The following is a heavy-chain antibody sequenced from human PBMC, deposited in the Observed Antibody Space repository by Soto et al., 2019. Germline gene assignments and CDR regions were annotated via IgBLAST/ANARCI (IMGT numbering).Heavy chain of an antibody. V-gene: IGHV3-49*03. Sequence: GGSLRLSCAASGFTFISYGMSWFRQAPGKGLEWVGFIRSKAFGGTTEYAASVKGRFTISRDDSKSIAYLQMNSLKTEDTAVYYCTRDLTAMVTHYYYYGMDVWGQGTTLTVSS. CDR1: GFTFISYG. D-gene: IGHD5-18*01. J-gene: IGHJ6*02. CDR3: TRDLTAMVTHYYYYGMDV. CDR2: IRSKAFGGTT.